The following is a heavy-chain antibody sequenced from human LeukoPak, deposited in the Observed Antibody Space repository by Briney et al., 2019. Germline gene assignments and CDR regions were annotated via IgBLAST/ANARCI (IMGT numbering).Heavy chain of an antibody. J-gene: IGHJ4*02. D-gene: IGHD3-10*01. CDR2: IYYSGST. CDR1: GGSISSYY. V-gene: IGHV4-59*12. CDR3: AREQGRLFDY. Sequence: PSETLSLTCTVSGGSISSYYWSWIRQPPGKGLEWIGYIYYSGSTNYNPSLKSRVTISVDTSKNQFSLKLSSVTAADTAVYYCAREQGRLFDYWGQGTLVTVSS.